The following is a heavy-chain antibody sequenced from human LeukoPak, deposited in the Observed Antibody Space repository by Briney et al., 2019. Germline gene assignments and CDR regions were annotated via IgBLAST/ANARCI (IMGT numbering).Heavy chain of an antibody. D-gene: IGHD3-16*02. Sequence: ASVKVSCKASGYTFTSYDINWVRQATGQGLEWMGWMNPNSGNTGYAQKFQGRVTMTRDTSTSTVYMELSSLRSEDTAVYYCARDLGGFHDYVWGSYRYFDYWGQGTLVTVSS. J-gene: IGHJ4*02. CDR3: ARDLGGFHDYVWGSYRYFDY. V-gene: IGHV1-8*01. CDR1: GYTFTSYD. CDR2: MNPNSGNT.